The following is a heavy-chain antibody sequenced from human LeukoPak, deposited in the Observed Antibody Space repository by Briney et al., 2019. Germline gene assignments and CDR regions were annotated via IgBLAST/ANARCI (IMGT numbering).Heavy chain of an antibody. CDR2: ISISGGTT. Sequence: PGGSLRLSCAASGFTLSDYYMSWVRQAPGKGLEWVSAISISGGTTYYADSVKGRFTISRDNSKNTLYLQMNSLRADDTAVYYCAKKWGSGSNYFDYWGQGTLVTVSS. D-gene: IGHD2-15*01. CDR1: GFTLSDYY. V-gene: IGHV3-23*01. CDR3: AKKWGSGSNYFDY. J-gene: IGHJ4*02.